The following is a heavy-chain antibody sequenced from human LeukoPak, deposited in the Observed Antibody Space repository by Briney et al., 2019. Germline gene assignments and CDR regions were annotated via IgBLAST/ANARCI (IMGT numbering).Heavy chain of an antibody. V-gene: IGHV3-21*01. Sequence: GGSLRLSCAASGFTFSSYSMNWVRQAPGKGLEWVSSISSSSSYIYYADSVKGRFTISRDNAKNSLYLQMNSLRAEDTAVYYCARPGGPKSPVDAFDIWGQGTMVTVSS. D-gene: IGHD3-10*01. CDR3: ARPGGPKSPVDAFDI. CDR2: ISSSSSYI. J-gene: IGHJ3*02. CDR1: GFTFSSYS.